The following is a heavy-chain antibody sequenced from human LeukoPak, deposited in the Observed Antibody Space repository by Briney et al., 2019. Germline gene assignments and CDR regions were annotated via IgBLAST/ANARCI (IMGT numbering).Heavy chain of an antibody. Sequence: GGSLRLSCAASGFTFSSDAMSWVRQAPGKGLEWVSAISGSGGSTYYADSVKGRFTISRDNPKNTLYLQMNSLRAEDTAVYYCARGLTTYYYYYYYMDVWGKGTTVTVSS. V-gene: IGHV3-23*01. CDR1: GFTFSSDA. D-gene: IGHD3-3*01. CDR3: ARGLTTYYYYYYYMDV. J-gene: IGHJ6*03. CDR2: ISGSGGST.